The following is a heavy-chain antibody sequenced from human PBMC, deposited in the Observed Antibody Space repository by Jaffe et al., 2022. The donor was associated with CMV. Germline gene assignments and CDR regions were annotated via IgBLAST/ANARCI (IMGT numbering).Heavy chain of an antibody. V-gene: IGHV4-39*01. J-gene: IGHJ4*02. CDR1: GGSISSSSYY. D-gene: IGHD4-17*01. CDR2: IYYSGST. CDR3: ARQDNGDYIPFDY. Sequence: QLQLQESGPGLVKPSETLSLTCTVSGGSISSSSYYWGWIRQPPGKGLEWIGSIYYSGSTYYNPSLKSRVTISVDTSKNQFSLKLSSVTAADTAVYYCARQDNGDYIPFDYWGQGTLVTVSS.